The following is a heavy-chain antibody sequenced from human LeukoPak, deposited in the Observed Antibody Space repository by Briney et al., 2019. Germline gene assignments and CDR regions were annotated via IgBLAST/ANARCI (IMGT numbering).Heavy chain of an antibody. D-gene: IGHD6-13*01. V-gene: IGHV4-34*01. CDR3: ARNRKIAAAGGTDYDY. CDR1: GGSFSGYY. Sequence: SETLSLTCAVYGGSFSGYYWSWIRQPPGKGLEWIGEINHSGSTNYNPSLKSQVTISVDTSKNQFSLKLSSVTAADTAVHYCARNRKIAAAGGTDYDYWGQGTLVTVSS. CDR2: INHSGST. J-gene: IGHJ4*02.